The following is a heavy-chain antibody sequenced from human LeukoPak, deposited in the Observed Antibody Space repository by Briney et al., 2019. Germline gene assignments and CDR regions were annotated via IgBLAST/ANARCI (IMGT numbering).Heavy chain of an antibody. J-gene: IGHJ5*02. D-gene: IGHD1-26*01. V-gene: IGHV4-61*02. Sequence: SETLSLTCTVSVVSISSGSYYWSWIRQPAGKGLEWIGRIYTSGSTNYNPSLKGRVTISVDTSKNQFSLKLSSVTAADTAVYYCARARVGATGSDWFDPWGQGTLVTVSS. CDR3: ARARVGATGSDWFDP. CDR1: VVSISSGSYY. CDR2: IYTSGST.